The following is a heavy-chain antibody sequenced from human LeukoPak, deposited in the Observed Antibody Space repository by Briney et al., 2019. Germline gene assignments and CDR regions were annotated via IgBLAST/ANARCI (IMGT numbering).Heavy chain of an antibody. Sequence: GASVKVSCKASGYTFTSYYFHWVRQAPGQGLEWMGIINPSGGSTTYAQKFQGRVTMTRDTSTSTVYMELSSLRSEDTALFYCARLKYCTNGVCYAGFDYWGQGTLVTVSS. V-gene: IGHV1-46*01. CDR3: ARLKYCTNGVCYAGFDY. D-gene: IGHD2-8*01. J-gene: IGHJ4*02. CDR2: INPSGGST. CDR1: GYTFTSYY.